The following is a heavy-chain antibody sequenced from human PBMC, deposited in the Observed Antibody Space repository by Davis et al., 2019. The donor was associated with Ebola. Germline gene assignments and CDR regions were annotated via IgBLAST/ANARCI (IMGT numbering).Heavy chain of an antibody. J-gene: IGHJ4*02. V-gene: IGHV4-61*01. CDR3: ARLDSGSYGGLDY. CDR1: GGSVSSGSYY. CDR2: IYYSGST. D-gene: IGHD1-26*01. Sequence: MPSETLSLTCTVSGGSVSSGSYYWSWIRQPPGKGLEWIGYIYYSGSTNYNPSLKSRVTISVDTSKNQFSLKLSSVTAADTAVYYCARLDSGSYGGLDYWGQGTLVTVSS.